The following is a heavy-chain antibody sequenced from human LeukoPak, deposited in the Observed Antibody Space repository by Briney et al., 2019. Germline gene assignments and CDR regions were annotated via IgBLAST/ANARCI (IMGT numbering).Heavy chain of an antibody. CDR1: GFTVSRNY. D-gene: IGHD1-1*01. Sequence: GGSLRLSCAASGFTVSRNYMNWVRQAPGKGLEWVSVIYSGGRTYYAGSVKGRFTISRDNSKNILYLQTNSLRAEDTAVYYCARGTSGTTAYYYYMDVWGKGTTVTISS. J-gene: IGHJ6*03. CDR2: IYSGGRT. CDR3: ARGTSGTTAYYYYMDV. V-gene: IGHV3-53*01.